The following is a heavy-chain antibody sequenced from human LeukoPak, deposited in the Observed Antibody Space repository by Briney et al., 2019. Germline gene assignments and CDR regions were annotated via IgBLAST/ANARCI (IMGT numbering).Heavy chain of an antibody. CDR2: VYVSGST. D-gene: IGHD6-6*01. V-gene: IGHV4-4*07. J-gene: IGHJ6*03. CDR1: GASINSHY. Sequence: SETLSLTCSVSGASINSHYWSWIRQPAGRGLEWIGRVYVSGSTNYSPSLKSRLTMSVDKSKSQVSLNLSSVTAADTAVYYCARDFVSYSGSSDDYYYYMDVWGKGPRSPSP. CDR3: ARDFVSYSGSSDDYYYYMDV.